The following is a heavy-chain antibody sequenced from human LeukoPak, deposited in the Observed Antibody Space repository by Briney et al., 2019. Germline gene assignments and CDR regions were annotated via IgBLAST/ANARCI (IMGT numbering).Heavy chain of an antibody. Sequence: GGSLRLSCAASGFTFDDYAMHWVRHAPGKGLEWVSGISWNSGSIGYADSVKGRFTISRDNAKNSLYLQMNSLRAEDTALYYCAKGPWGSSTNSIDYWGQGTLVTVSS. D-gene: IGHD2-2*01. V-gene: IGHV3-9*01. CDR2: ISWNSGSI. CDR1: GFTFDDYA. J-gene: IGHJ4*02. CDR3: AKGPWGSSTNSIDY.